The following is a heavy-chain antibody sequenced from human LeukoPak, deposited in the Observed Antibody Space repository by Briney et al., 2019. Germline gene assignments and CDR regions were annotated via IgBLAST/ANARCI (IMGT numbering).Heavy chain of an antibody. CDR1: GGSLSRYY. V-gene: IGHV4-59*08. CDR2: IYYTGST. J-gene: IGHJ2*01. CDR3: ARHLESTSWYVDL. Sequence: PSETLSLTCSVSGGSLSRYYWSWIRQPPGKGLEWIGYIYYTGSTNYNPSLKSRATISVDTSKNQFTLRLSSVTAADTAVYHCARHLESTSWYVDLWGRGTLVTVSS.